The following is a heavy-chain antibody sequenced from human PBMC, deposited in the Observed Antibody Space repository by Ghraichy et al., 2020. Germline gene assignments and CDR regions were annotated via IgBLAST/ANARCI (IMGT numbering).Heavy chain of an antibody. CDR2: TYYRSKWYN. Sequence: SQTLSLTCAISGDSVSSNSAAWNWIRQSPSRGLEWLGRTYYRSKWYNDYAVSVKSRITINPDTSKNQFSLQLNSVTPEDTAVYYCAREEYVDTAMGDAFDIWGQGTMVTVSS. D-gene: IGHD5-18*01. J-gene: IGHJ3*02. CDR3: AREEYVDTAMGDAFDI. CDR1: GDSVSSNSAA. V-gene: IGHV6-1*01.